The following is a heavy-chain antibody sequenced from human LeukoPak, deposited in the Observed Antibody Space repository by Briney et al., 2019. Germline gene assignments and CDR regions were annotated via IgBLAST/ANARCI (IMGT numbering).Heavy chain of an antibody. D-gene: IGHD1-1*01. CDR2: ISPNGGGT. J-gene: IGHJ4*02. V-gene: IGHV3-64D*09. Sequence: PGGSLRLSCAASGFTFSSYVMHWVRQAPGKGLEYVSAISPNGGGTYYADSVKGRFTISRDNSKNILYLQMSSLRPEDTAVYYCVTLAVATTHYWGQGTLVTVSS. CDR1: GFTFSSYV. CDR3: VTLAVATTHY.